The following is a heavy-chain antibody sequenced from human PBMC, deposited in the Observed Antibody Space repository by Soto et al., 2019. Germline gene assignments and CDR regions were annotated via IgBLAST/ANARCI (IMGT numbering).Heavy chain of an antibody. CDR2: IDPSDSYT. CDR1: GYSFTSYW. CDR3: SRLRQLAFYYYGMDV. J-gene: IGHJ6*02. Sequence: GESLKISCKGSGYSFTSYWISWVRQMPGKGLEWMGRIDPSDSYTNYSPSFQGHVTISADKSISTAYLQWSSLKASDTAMYYCSRLRQLAFYYYGMDVWGQGTTVTVSS. D-gene: IGHD6-6*01. V-gene: IGHV5-10-1*01.